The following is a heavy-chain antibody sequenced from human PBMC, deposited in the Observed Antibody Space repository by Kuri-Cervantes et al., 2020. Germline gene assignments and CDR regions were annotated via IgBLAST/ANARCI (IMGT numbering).Heavy chain of an antibody. D-gene: IGHD2-2*01. CDR1: GGSFSDYY. J-gene: IGHJ5*02. CDR3: ARGLSDCSSTSCYGWFDP. V-gene: IGHV4-34*01. CDR2: INHSGST. Sequence: SETLSLTCAVYGGSFSDYYWSWIRQTPGKGLEWIGEINHSGSTNYNPSLKSRVTISVDTSKNQFSLKLSSVTAADTAVYYCARGLSDCSSTSCYGWFDPWGQGTLVTVSS.